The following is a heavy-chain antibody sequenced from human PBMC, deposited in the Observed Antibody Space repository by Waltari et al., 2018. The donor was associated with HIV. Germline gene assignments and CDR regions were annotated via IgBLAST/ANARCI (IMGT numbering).Heavy chain of an antibody. Sequence: QVQLVQSGAEVKKPGASVKVSCKASGYTFTSYDINWVRQATGQGLEWMGGRNPNRGNTGYAQKCQGRVTMTRNTSISTAYMELSGLRSEDTAVYYCARRYDAGTNIAGYWGQGTLVTVSS. CDR1: GYTFTSYD. J-gene: IGHJ4*02. CDR3: ARRYDAGTNIAGY. D-gene: IGHD3-10*01. V-gene: IGHV1-8*01. CDR2: RNPNRGNT.